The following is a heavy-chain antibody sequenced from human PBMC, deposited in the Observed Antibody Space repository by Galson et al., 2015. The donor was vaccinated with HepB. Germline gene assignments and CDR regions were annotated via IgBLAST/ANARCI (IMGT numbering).Heavy chain of an antibody. CDR1: GYTFTSYA. Sequence: SVKVSCKASGYTFTSYAMHWVRQAPGQRLEWMGWINAGNGNTKYSQKFQGRVTITRDTSASTAYMELSSLRSEDTAVYYCARSRTTVIPVDYWGQGTLVTVSS. D-gene: IGHD4-11*01. CDR2: INAGNGNT. CDR3: ARSRTTVIPVDY. J-gene: IGHJ4*02. V-gene: IGHV1-3*01.